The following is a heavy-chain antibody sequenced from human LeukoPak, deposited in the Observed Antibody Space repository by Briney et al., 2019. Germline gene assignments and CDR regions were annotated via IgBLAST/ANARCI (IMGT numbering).Heavy chain of an antibody. CDR1: GFIFSSYA. CDR2: ISSNGGST. V-gene: IGHV3-64D*06. J-gene: IGHJ4*02. CDR3: VKRLNNYFDY. Sequence: GGSLRLSCSASGFIFSSYAMHWVRQAPGKGLEFVSGISSNGGSTYYADSVKARFTMSRDNSKNALYLQMSSLRAEDTAVYYCVKRLNNYFDYWGQGTLATVSS. D-gene: IGHD4/OR15-4a*01.